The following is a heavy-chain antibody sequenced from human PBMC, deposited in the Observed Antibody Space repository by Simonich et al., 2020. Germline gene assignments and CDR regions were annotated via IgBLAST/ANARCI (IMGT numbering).Heavy chain of an antibody. CDR1: GCSISSYY. Sequence: QVQLQESGPGLVKPSETLSLTCTVSGCSISSYYWSWIRQPPGKGLEWIGYIYDSGRTNYNPSLKSRVTISVDTSKNQFSLRLSSVTAADTAVYYCARLPDYWGQGTLVTVSS. J-gene: IGHJ4*02. CDR3: ARLPDY. V-gene: IGHV4-59*08. CDR2: IYDSGRT.